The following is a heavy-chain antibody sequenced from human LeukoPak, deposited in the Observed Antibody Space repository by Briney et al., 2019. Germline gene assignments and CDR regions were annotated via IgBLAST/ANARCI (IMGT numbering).Heavy chain of an antibody. V-gene: IGHV4-31*03. J-gene: IGHJ4*02. D-gene: IGHD2-2*01. CDR3: ARYCSSTSCPFDY. CDR2: IHNRGHT. Sequence: PSETLSLTCTVSGDSGISGTSLWAWIRKHPGKGLEWVGYIHNRGHTYNIPSLQSRVIISMDKSKNPFSLKLNSVTAADTAVYYCARYCSSTSCPFDYWGQGALVTVSS. CDR1: GDSGISGTSL.